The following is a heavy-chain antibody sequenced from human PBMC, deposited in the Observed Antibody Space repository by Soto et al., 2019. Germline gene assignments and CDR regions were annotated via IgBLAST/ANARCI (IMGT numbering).Heavy chain of an antibody. CDR2: INSDGSST. D-gene: IGHD6-19*01. J-gene: IGHJ4*02. V-gene: IGHV3-74*01. CDR3: ERVGHSSGFFPFDY. CDR1: GFTFSSYW. Sequence: TGVSLRLSCAASGFTFSSYWMHWVRQSPGKGLVWVSRINSDGSSTSYADSVKGRFTISRDNAKNTLYLQMNSLRAEDTAVYYCERVGHSSGFFPFDYWGQGTLVTFSS.